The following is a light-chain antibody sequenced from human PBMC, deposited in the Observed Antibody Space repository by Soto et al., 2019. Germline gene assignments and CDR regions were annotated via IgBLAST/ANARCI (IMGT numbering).Light chain of an antibody. CDR3: QQYDNLPLT. Sequence: DLQMTQSPSSLSASVGDRVTITCQASQDISNYLHWYQQKPGKAPKLLIYDASNLETGVPSRFSGSGSGTDFTFTISSLQPEDIATYYCQQYDNLPLTFGGGTKVGIK. J-gene: IGKJ4*01. V-gene: IGKV1-33*01. CDR1: QDISNY. CDR2: DAS.